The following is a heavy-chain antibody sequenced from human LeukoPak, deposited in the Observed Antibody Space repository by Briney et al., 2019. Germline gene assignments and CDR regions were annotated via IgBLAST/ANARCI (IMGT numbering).Heavy chain of an antibody. D-gene: IGHD3-10*01. CDR2: IYYSGST. Sequence: QTSETLSLTCTVSGGSISSGDYYWSWIRQPPGKRLEWIGYIYYSGSTYYNPSLKSRVTISVDTSKNQFSLKLSSVTAADTAVYYCARDGWFGELFWFDPWGQGTLVTVSS. V-gene: IGHV4-30-4*01. CDR1: GGSISSGDYY. CDR3: ARDGWFGELFWFDP. J-gene: IGHJ5*02.